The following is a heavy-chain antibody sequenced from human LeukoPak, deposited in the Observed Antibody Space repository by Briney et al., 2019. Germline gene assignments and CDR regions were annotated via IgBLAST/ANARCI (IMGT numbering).Heavy chain of an antibody. CDR3: ARSDYLATYY. Sequence: ASVKVSCKASGYTFTGHYIHWVRQAPGQGPEWMGWINPNSGGTNYAQKFQGRVTMTRDTSISTAYMVLSRLRSDDTAVYYCARSDYLATYYWGQGTLVTVSS. V-gene: IGHV1-2*02. D-gene: IGHD4/OR15-4a*01. J-gene: IGHJ4*02. CDR1: GYTFTGHY. CDR2: INPNSGGT.